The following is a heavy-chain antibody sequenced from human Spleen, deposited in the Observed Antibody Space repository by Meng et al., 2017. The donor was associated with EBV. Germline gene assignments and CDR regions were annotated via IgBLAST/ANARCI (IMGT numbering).Heavy chain of an antibody. D-gene: IGHD3-10*01. Sequence: VQVGQYRAGLKKPWFSVTVTCKSSGGAFRDSASSLVRQAPGQGPEWMGGLIPDFGTPDYAPNYQDRGTITADESTSTAYMELNSLTTEDTAIYYCARESGRGYTPDFWGQGTLVTVSS. V-gene: IGHV1-69*12. CDR2: LIPDFGTP. J-gene: IGHJ4*02. CDR1: GGAFRDSA. CDR3: ARESGRGYTPDF.